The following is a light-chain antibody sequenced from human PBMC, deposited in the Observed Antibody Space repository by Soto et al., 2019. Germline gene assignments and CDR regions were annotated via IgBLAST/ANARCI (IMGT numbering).Light chain of an antibody. V-gene: IGKV3-20*01. CDR1: QSVSSN. CDR3: QQYGNSPAT. Sequence: EIVLTQSPCTLSLSPGERATLSCRASQSVSSNLAWYQQKPGQAPRLLIYDASTRATGIPARFSGSGSGTDFTLTITRLEPEDFAVYYCQQYGNSPATFGPGTKVDI. J-gene: IGKJ3*01. CDR2: DAS.